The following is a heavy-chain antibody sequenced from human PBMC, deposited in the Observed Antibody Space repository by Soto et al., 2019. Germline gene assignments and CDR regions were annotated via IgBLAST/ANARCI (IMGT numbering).Heavy chain of an antibody. CDR2: ISYEGSNK. D-gene: IGHD6-19*01. V-gene: IGHV3-30*18. CDR1: GFNFSNYA. Sequence: GGSLRLSCAASGFNFSNYAMHWVRQAPGKGLEWLAIISYEGSNKYSADSVKVRSTISRDNAKNALYLQMNSLRPEDTAVYYCAKDWAPGVAGRFLDSWGQGTPVTVSS. J-gene: IGHJ5*01. CDR3: AKDWAPGVAGRFLDS.